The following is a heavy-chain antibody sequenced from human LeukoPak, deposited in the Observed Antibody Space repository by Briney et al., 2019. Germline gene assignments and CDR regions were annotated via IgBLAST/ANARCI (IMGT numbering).Heavy chain of an antibody. D-gene: IGHD6-19*01. CDR1: GFTFSTYW. J-gene: IGHJ5*02. V-gene: IGHV3-66*01. CDR3: ARGADTGYSSDS. CDR2: IYSGGST. Sequence: GGSLRLSCAASGFTFSTYWMTWVRQAPGKGLEWVSVIYSGGSTYYADSVKGRFTISRDNAKNTLYLQMNSLRAEDTAVYYCARGADTGYSSDSWGQGTLVTVSS.